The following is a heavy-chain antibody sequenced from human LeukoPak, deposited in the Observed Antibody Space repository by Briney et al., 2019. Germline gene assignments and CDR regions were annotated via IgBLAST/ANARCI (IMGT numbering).Heavy chain of an antibody. V-gene: IGHV4-61*02. D-gene: IGHD2-15*01. CDR1: GGSISSGSYY. J-gene: IGHJ2*01. CDR2: IYTSGST. Sequence: SQTLSLTCTVSGGSISSGSYYWSWIRQPAGKGLEWIGRIYTSGSTNYNPSLKSRVTISVDTSKNQFSLKLSSVTAADTAVYYCARGKCSGGSCYQTVAGYFDLWGRGTLVTASS. CDR3: ARGKCSGGSCYQTVAGYFDL.